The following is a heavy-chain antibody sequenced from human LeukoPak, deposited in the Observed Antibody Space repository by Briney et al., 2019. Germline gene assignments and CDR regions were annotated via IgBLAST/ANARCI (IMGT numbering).Heavy chain of an antibody. V-gene: IGHV1-69*05. CDR3: ARLTTTDP. Sequence: ASAKVSCKASGATFSSYAISWVRQAPGQGLEWMGRIIPIFGTANYAQKFQGRVTITTDESTSTAYMELSSLRSEDTAVYYCARLTTTDPWGQGTLVTVSS. J-gene: IGHJ5*02. D-gene: IGHD4-11*01. CDR2: IIPIFGTA. CDR1: GATFSSYA.